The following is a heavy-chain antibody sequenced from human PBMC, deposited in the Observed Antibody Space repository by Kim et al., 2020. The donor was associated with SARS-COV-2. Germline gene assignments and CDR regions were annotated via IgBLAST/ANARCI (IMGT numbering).Heavy chain of an antibody. CDR1: GFTFSSYA. V-gene: IGHV3-23*01. J-gene: IGHJ4*02. Sequence: GGSLRLSCAASGFTFSSYAMSWVRQAPGKGLEWVSAISGSGGSTYYADSVKGRFTISRDNSKNTLYLQMNSLRAEDTAVYYCAKAKYYYDSSGYYYFDYWGQGTLVTVSS. CDR3: AKAKYYYDSSGYYYFDY. D-gene: IGHD3-22*01. CDR2: ISGSGGST.